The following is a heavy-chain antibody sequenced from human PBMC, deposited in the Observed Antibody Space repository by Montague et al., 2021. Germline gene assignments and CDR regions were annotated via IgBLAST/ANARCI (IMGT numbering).Heavy chain of an antibody. V-gene: IGHV4-59*08. D-gene: IGHD3-10*01. CDR3: AEQDYFVSGTSYKGFDP. CDR1: SGSIFHAH. Sequence: SETLSLTCTVSSGSIFHAHWCWVWQPPGKGLEWLGSMFYGGATSTNPSLKSRVTMSIDTSTNQFSLKLIFVTAADTAVSYCAEQDYFVSGTSYKGFDPWGQGTLVTVSS. CDR2: MFYGGAT. J-gene: IGHJ5*02.